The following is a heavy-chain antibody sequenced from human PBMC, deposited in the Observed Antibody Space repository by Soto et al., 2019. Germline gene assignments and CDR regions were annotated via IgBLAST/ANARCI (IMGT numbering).Heavy chain of an antibody. CDR1: GFTFSSYW. CDR3: ARVADKTFGELSGKPLSLWREENKKKNYGMDV. V-gene: IGHV3-7*05. CDR2: IKQDGSEK. Sequence: GGSLRLSCAASGFTFSSYWMSWVRQAPVKGLEWVANIKQDGSEKYYVDSVKGRFTISRENAKNSLYLQMNSLRAEDTAVYYCARVADKTFGELSGKPLSLWREENKKKNYGMDVWGQGTTVTVSS. J-gene: IGHJ6*02. D-gene: IGHD3-10*01.